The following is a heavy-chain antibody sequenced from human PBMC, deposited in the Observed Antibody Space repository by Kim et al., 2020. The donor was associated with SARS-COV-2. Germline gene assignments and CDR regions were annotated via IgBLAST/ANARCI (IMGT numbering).Heavy chain of an antibody. CDR2: IYPGDSDT. D-gene: IGHD3-10*01. CDR3: ARHPPITMVRGDLADFDI. J-gene: IGHJ3*02. CDR1: GYSFTSYW. V-gene: IGHV5-51*01. Sequence: GESLKISCKGSGYSFTSYWIGWVRQMPGKGLEWMGIIYPGDSDTRYSPSFQGQVTISADKSISTAYLQWSSLKASDTAMYYCARHPPITMVRGDLADFDIWGQGTMVTVSS.